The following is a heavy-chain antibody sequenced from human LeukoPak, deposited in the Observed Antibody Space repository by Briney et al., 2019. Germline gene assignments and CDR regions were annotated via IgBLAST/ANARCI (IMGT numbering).Heavy chain of an antibody. CDR3: ARGGTGAFDY. Sequence: PGGSLRLSCAASGFPFTSGFTFSDYYMSWIRQAPGKGLEWVSYISSTSAYTSYADSVKGRFTISRDNANNPLFLQMNGLRAEDTAIYYCARGGTGAFDYWGQGTLVTVSS. CDR2: ISSTSAYT. V-gene: IGHV3-11*06. D-gene: IGHD2-8*02. CDR1: GFPFTSGFTFSDYY. J-gene: IGHJ4*02.